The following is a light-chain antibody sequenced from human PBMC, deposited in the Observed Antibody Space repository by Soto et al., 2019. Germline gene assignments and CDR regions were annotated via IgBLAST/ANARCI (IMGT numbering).Light chain of an antibody. CDR1: QGISTY. Sequence: DIQMTQSPSSLSASVGDRVTITCRASQGISTYLAWYQQKPGRVPKLLIYGATTLQSGVPSRFSGSGSGTDFTLNISSLQPEDVATYYCQKYNSDPCTFGPGTKVDIK. CDR2: GAT. J-gene: IGKJ3*01. CDR3: QKYNSDPCT. V-gene: IGKV1-27*01.